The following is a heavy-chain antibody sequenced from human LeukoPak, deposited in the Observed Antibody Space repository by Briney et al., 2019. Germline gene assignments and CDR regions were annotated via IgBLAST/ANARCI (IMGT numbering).Heavy chain of an antibody. D-gene: IGHD2-2*01. CDR2: INIDATGT. J-gene: IGHJ4*02. CDR1: GFTFSSYW. CDR3: ARELGAAAYD. Sequence: GGSLRLSCAASGFTFSSYWMHWVRQDPGKGLAWVSRINIDATGTGYADSVKGRFTISRDNAKNTLYLQMNSLRAEDTAVYYCARELGAAAYDWGQGTLVTVS. V-gene: IGHV3-74*01.